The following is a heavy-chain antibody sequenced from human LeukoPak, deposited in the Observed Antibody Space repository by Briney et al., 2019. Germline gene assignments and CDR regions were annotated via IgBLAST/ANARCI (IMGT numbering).Heavy chain of an antibody. J-gene: IGHJ3*02. CDR2: IYYSGST. D-gene: IGHD7-27*01. V-gene: IGHV4-59*01. CDR1: GGSISSYY. CDR3: ARDLTWGAFDI. Sequence: PSETLSLTCTVYGGSISSYYWSWIRQPPGKGLEWIGYIYYSGSTNYNPSLKSRVTISVDTSKNQFSLKLSSVTAADTAVYYCARDLTWGAFDIWGQGTMVTVSS.